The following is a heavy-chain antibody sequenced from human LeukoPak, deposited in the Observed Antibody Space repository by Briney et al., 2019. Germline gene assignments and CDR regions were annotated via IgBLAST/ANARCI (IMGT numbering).Heavy chain of an antibody. CDR3: VLGRSRSFDY. CDR1: GFTFSSYS. CDR2: ISSSSSCI. J-gene: IGHJ4*02. D-gene: IGHD6-13*01. Sequence: GGSLRLSCAASGFTFSSYSMNWVRQAPGKGLEWVSSISSSSSCIYYADSVKGRFTISRDNAKNSLYLQMNSLRAEDTAVYYCVLGRSRSFDYWGQGTLVTVSS. V-gene: IGHV3-21*01.